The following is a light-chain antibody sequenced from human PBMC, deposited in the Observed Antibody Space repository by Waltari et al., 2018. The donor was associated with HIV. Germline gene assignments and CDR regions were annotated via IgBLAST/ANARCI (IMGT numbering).Light chain of an antibody. CDR1: SSNIGSNY. J-gene: IGLJ3*02. Sequence: QSVLTQPPSASGTPGQRVTISCSGSSSNIGSNYVYWYQQLPGTAPKLLIYMNNLPPPGVPDGFSGSKSGPAASLAISGLRSEDEADYYCAAWEASLSAWVFGGGTKLTVL. V-gene: IGLV1-47*01. CDR3: AAWEASLSAWV. CDR2: MNN.